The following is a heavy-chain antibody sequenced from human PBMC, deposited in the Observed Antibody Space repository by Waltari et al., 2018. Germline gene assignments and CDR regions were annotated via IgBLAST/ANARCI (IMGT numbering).Heavy chain of an antibody. J-gene: IGHJ6*02. V-gene: IGHV4-30-4*08. CDR3: AREISGYYYGMDV. Sequence: QVQLQESGPGLVKPSQTLSLTCTVSGGSISSGDYYWSWIRQPPGKGLEWIGYIYYSGSTYHNPTLTVRVTISVDTSKNQFSLKLSSVTAADTAVYYCAREISGYYYGMDVWGQGTTVTVSS. D-gene: IGHD3-3*02. CDR1: GGSISSGDYY. CDR2: IYYSGST.